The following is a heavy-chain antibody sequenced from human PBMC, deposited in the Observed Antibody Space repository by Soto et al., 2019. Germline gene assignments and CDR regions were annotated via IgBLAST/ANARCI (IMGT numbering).Heavy chain of an antibody. CDR3: AITYCRDNSCPRDFDF. CDR2: FIPILDMA. Sequence: QVQVVQSGAEVKKPESSVKVSCKPSGGTFNTYTVNWVRLAPGHGLEWMGRFIPILDMANYAQKFQDRVTTTDDRSTFTAYMELNSLTSDDTAVYYCAITYCRDNSCPRDFDFWGPGTRVTVSS. J-gene: IGHJ4*02. D-gene: IGHD2-21*01. CDR1: GGTFNTYT. V-gene: IGHV1-69*02.